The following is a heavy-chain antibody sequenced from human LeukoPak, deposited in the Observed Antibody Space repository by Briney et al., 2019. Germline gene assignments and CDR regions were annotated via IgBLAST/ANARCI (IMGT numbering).Heavy chain of an antibody. CDR2: INVGNGNT. D-gene: IGHD3-22*01. Sequence: ASVKVSCKASGYTFTSYAMHWMRQAPGQRLEWMGWINVGNGNTKYSQKFQGRVTMTRDTSTNTVYMELSSLKSDDTAVYYCARDSQGPYDTSGYYDYWGQGTLVTVSS. V-gene: IGHV1-3*01. CDR3: ARDSQGPYDTSGYYDY. CDR1: GYTFTSYA. J-gene: IGHJ4*02.